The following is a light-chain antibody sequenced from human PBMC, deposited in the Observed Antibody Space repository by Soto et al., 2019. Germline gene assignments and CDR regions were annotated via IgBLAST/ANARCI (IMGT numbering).Light chain of an antibody. Sequence: QSVLTQPPSVSVAPGQKVTISCSGSSSNIGNNYVSWYQQLPGTAPKLLIYDNNKRPSGIPDRFSGSKSGTSPTLGITGLQTGDEADYYCGTWDSSLSAVVFGGGTKLTVL. J-gene: IGLJ2*01. V-gene: IGLV1-51*01. CDR1: SSNIGNNY. CDR3: GTWDSSLSAVV. CDR2: DNN.